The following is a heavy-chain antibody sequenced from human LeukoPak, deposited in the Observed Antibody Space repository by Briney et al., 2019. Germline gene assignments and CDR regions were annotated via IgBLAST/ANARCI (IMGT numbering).Heavy chain of an antibody. D-gene: IGHD3-22*01. V-gene: IGHV3-23*01. CDR3: AKRGVVIRVILVGFYKEAYYFDS. J-gene: IGHJ4*02. Sequence: QSGGSLRLSCAVSGITLSNYGMSWVRKAPGKGLEWVAGMSGRGGGTNYADSVKGWFTVSRDNSKNTLYLQMKSLRAEDTAVYFCAKRGVVIRVILVGFYKEAYYFDSWGQEALVTVSS. CDR2: MSGRGGGT. CDR1: GITLSNYG.